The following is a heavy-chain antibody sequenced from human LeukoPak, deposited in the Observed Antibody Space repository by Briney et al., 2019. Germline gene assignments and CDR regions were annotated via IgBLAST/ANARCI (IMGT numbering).Heavy chain of an antibody. D-gene: IGHD3-22*01. CDR3: ARRGFYDSSFNFDY. J-gene: IGHJ4*02. Sequence: PSETLSLTCTVSGGSITYYHWSWIRQSPGKGLEWIGYIYYTGNTNYNPSLKSRVTISVDTSKNQFSLKLSSVTAADTAVYYCARRGFYDSSFNFDYWGQGTLVTVSS. V-gene: IGHV4-59*08. CDR2: IYYTGNT. CDR1: GGSITYYH.